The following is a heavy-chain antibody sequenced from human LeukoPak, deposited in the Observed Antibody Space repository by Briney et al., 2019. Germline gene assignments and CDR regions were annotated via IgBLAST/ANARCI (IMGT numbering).Heavy chain of an antibody. D-gene: IGHD5-24*01. V-gene: IGHV3-30-3*01. CDR2: ISYDGSNK. CDR1: GFTFSSYA. CDR3: ARDVEMATTYYYYGMDV. Sequence: GRSLRLSCAASGFTFSSYAMHWVRQAPGKGLEWVAVISYDGSNKYYADSVKGRFTISRDNSKNTLYLQMNSLRAEDTAVYYCARDVEMATTYYYYGMDVWGQGTTVTVSS. J-gene: IGHJ6*02.